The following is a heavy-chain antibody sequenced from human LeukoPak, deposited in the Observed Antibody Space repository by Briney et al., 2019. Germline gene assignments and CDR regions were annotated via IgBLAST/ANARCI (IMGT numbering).Heavy chain of an antibody. CDR1: GCSISSSSYY. CDR3: AIRNRDRGVKVSVWFDP. CDR2: IYYSGST. D-gene: IGHD3-10*01. V-gene: IGHV4-39*01. Sequence: PSETLSLTCTVSGCSISSSSYYWCWLRQPPGKVLGWIGSIYYSGSTYYNPSLKSRATISVDTSKNLFPLKLSSVTAADTAEYYCAIRNRDRGVKVSVWFDPWGQGTLVTVSS. J-gene: IGHJ5*02.